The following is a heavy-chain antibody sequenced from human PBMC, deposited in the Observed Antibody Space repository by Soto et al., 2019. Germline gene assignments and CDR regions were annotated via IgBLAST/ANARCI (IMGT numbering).Heavy chain of an antibody. CDR3: AKDAVAYNGEWDWFDL. J-gene: IGHJ5*02. Sequence: GGSLRLSCAASGFTFSSYAMKWVRQAPGKGLEWVSLIGESGTPTYYADSVKGRFTVSRDDSKSTLYLQMSGLRVDDTALYYCAKDAVAYNGEWDWFDLWGQGTLVTVSS. V-gene: IGHV3-23*01. CDR2: IGESGTPT. CDR1: GFTFSSYA. D-gene: IGHD3-10*01.